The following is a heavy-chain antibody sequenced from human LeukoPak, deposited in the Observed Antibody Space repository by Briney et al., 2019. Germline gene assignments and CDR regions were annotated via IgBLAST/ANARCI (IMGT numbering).Heavy chain of an antibody. CDR3: ARGSGYMDY. Sequence: SETLSLTCAVSGGSISSNSYYWGWIRQPPGKGLEWIGSIYYSGSTNYNPSLKSRVTISVDTSKNQFSLKLSSVTAADTAVYYCARGSGYMDYWGQGTLVTVSS. D-gene: IGHD3-22*01. J-gene: IGHJ4*02. CDR1: GGSISSNSYY. CDR2: IYYSGST. V-gene: IGHV4-39*07.